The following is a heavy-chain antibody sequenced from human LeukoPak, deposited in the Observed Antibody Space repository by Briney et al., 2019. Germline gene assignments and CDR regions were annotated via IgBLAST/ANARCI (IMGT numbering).Heavy chain of an antibody. D-gene: IGHD6-19*01. CDR2: ISYDGSNK. Sequence: GGSLRLSCAASGFTFSSYGMHWVRQAPGKGLEWVAVISYDGSNKYYADSVKGRFTISRDNSKSTLYLQMNSLRAEDTAVYYCAKDRSVAGNYYYYGMDVWGKGTTVTVSS. V-gene: IGHV3-30*18. CDR3: AKDRSVAGNYYYYGMDV. J-gene: IGHJ6*04. CDR1: GFTFSSYG.